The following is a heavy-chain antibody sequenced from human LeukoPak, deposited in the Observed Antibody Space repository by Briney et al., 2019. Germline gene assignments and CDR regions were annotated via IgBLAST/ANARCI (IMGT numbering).Heavy chain of an antibody. CDR3: ARDTGMATIKHFDY. J-gene: IGHJ4*02. CDR1: GGTFSSYA. D-gene: IGHD5-24*01. V-gene: IGHV1-69*04. Sequence: SVKVSCKASGGTFSSYAISWVRQAPGQGLEWMGRIIPIFGIANYAQKFQGRVTITADKSTSTAYMELSSLRSEDTAVYYCARDTGMATIKHFDYWAREPWSPSPQ. CDR2: IIPIFGIA.